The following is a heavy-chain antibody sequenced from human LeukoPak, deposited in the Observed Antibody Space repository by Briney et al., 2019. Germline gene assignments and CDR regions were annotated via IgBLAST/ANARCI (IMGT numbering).Heavy chain of an antibody. CDR2: LKSRKDGGTT. CDR3: TTDDYYSGTPFGLDPFDF. CDR1: GFIFSGAW. V-gene: IGHV3-15*01. D-gene: IGHD2-21*02. J-gene: IGHJ3*01. Sequence: GGSLRLSCEGSGFIFSGAWMSWVRQVPGRGLEWVARLKSRKDGGTTDYAAPVNGRFTISRDESKNTLFLQMNSLKTEDTAVYYCTTDDYYSGTPFGLDPFDFWGQGTTVIVSS.